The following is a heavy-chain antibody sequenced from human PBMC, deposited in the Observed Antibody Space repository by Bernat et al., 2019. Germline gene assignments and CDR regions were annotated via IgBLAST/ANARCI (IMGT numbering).Heavy chain of an antibody. CDR3: ARLGYCSSTSCYVQEGVDY. CDR1: GGSISSYY. CDR2: IYYSGST. Sequence: QVQLQESGPGLVKPSETLSLTCTVSGGSISSYYWSWIRQPPGKGLEWIGYIYYSGSTNYNPSLKSRVTISVDTSKNQFSLKPSSVTAADTAVYYCARLGYCSSTSCYVQEGVDYWGQGTLVTVSS. J-gene: IGHJ4*02. V-gene: IGHV4-59*08. D-gene: IGHD2-2*01.